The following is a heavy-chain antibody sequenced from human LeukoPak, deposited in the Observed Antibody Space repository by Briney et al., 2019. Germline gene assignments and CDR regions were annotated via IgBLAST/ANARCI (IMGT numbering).Heavy chain of an antibody. CDR3: AKVPYSDYGSGRPPFMDV. Sequence: GGSLILSCAASGFIFSNYAMSWVRQVPGRGLEWVSTIDYSGAYTYYADSVKGRFTISRDNSKNTLYMQMNSLRAEDTAIYYCAKVPYSDYGSGRPPFMDVWGQGTTVAVS. CDR2: IDYSGAYT. CDR1: GFIFSNYA. V-gene: IGHV3-23*01. D-gene: IGHD3-10*01. J-gene: IGHJ6*02.